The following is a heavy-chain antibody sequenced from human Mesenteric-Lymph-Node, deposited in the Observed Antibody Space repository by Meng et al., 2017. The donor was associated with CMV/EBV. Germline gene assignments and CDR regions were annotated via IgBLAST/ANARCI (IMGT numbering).Heavy chain of an antibody. CDR1: GGSISSRYNY. V-gene: IGHV4-39*07. CDR2: IYYSGNT. J-gene: IGHJ6*02. D-gene: IGHD4-11*01. CDR3: ARGIWTTTIHYGMDV. Sequence: GSLRLSCSASGGSISSRYNYWGWIRQPPGKGLEWIATIYYSGNTHYNTSLKSRLTISVDMSKNQVSLKLTSVTAADSAVYYCARGIWTTTIHYGMDVWGHGTTVTVSS.